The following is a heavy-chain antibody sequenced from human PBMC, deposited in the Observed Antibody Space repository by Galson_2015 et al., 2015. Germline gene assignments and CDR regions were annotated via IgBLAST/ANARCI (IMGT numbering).Heavy chain of an antibody. D-gene: IGHD6-19*01. CDR3: ARGIRSSGWFSSL. J-gene: IGHJ4*02. CDR1: GFTFSGYW. Sequence: SLRLSCAASGFTFSGYWMSWVRQAPGRGLEWVANIEQDGSEKYYVDSVKGRFTISRDNARNSLYLQMNSLRAEDTAVYYCARGIRSSGWFSSLWGQGTLVTVSS. CDR2: IEQDGSEK. V-gene: IGHV3-7*01.